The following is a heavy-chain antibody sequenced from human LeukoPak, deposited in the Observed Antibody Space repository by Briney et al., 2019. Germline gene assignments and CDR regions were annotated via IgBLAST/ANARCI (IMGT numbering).Heavy chain of an antibody. Sequence: SETLSLTCSFSGDSISTYYWSWIRQSPRKGLEWIGHIYSSGNTDYNSSLKSRVTISVDTSKSQFSLRLSSVTATDTAVYYCARLRWQLVGPYFDYWGQGILVTVSS. D-gene: IGHD1-26*01. CDR2: IYSSGNT. V-gene: IGHV4-59*01. CDR3: ARLRWQLVGPYFDY. CDR1: GDSISTYY. J-gene: IGHJ4*02.